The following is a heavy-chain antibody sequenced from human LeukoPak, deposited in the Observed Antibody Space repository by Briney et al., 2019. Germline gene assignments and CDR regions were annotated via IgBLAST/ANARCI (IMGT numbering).Heavy chain of an antibody. Sequence: SETLSLTCTVSGGSISSSSTYYWGWIRQPPGKGLEWIGSIYYTGSTYYNPSLKSRVTISVDTSVNQFSLRLSSVTAADTAVYYCARIRMSIMIRAPLDPWGQGTLVTVSS. V-gene: IGHV4-39*07. D-gene: IGHD3-10*01. CDR1: GGSISSSSTYY. CDR3: ARIRMSIMIRAPLDP. CDR2: IYYTGST. J-gene: IGHJ5*02.